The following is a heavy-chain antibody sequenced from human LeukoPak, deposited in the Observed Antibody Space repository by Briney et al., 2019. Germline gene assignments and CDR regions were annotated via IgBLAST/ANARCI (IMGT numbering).Heavy chain of an antibody. CDR1: GFTVSSNY. D-gene: IGHD3-10*01. J-gene: IGHJ6*02. Sequence: GGSLRLSCAASGFTVSSNYMSWVRQAPGKGLEWVSYISGSSDTIYYADSVKGRSTISRDNAKNSLYLQMNSLRDEDTAVYYCARYFGDPQGMDVWGQGTTVTVSS. CDR2: ISGSSDTI. CDR3: ARYFGDPQGMDV. V-gene: IGHV3-48*02.